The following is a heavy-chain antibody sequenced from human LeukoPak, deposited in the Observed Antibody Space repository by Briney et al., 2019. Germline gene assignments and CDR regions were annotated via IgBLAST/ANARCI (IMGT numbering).Heavy chain of an antibody. V-gene: IGHV1-2*02. J-gene: IGHJ5*02. CDR3: ARDTIFGVVANWFDP. Sequence: ASVKVSCKASGYTFTGYYMHWVRQAPGQGLEWMGWINPNSGGTNYAQKFQGRVTMTRDTSISTAYMELSRLRSDDTAVYYCARDTIFGVVANWFDPWGQGTLATVSS. CDR2: INPNSGGT. CDR1: GYTFTGYY. D-gene: IGHD3-3*01.